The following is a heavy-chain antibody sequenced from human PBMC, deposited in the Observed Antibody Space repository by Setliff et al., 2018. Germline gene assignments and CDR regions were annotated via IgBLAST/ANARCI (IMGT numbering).Heavy chain of an antibody. CDR1: GASISDYY. Sequence: SETLSLTCTVSGASISDYYWTWIRQPAGKELEWIGRVSASGSTTYNPSLKSRVTMSVDTSRNQISLNLTSVTAADTAMYYCARERTNFGILVISGWFDPWGQGTVVTVSS. J-gene: IGHJ5*02. V-gene: IGHV4-4*07. CDR2: VSASGST. CDR3: ARERTNFGILVISGWFDP. D-gene: IGHD3-3*01.